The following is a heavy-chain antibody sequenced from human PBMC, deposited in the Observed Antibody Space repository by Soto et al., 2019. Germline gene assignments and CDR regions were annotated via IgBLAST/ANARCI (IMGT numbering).Heavy chain of an antibody. D-gene: IGHD6-6*01. CDR2: VSSDGSST. J-gene: IGHJ4*02. Sequence: EVQLVESGGGLVQPGESLRLSCAASGFTFSSYWMHWIRQAPGQGLVWVSRVSSDGSSTVYATSVKGRLTISRDNAKNALYLQMNSLSDEDTAVYYCARGLPNCSSFDSWGQGTLVTVSS. CDR1: GFTFSSYW. CDR3: ARGLPNCSSFDS. V-gene: IGHV3-74*01.